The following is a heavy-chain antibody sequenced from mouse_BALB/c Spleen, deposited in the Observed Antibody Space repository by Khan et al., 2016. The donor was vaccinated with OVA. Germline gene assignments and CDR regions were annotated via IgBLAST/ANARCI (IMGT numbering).Heavy chain of an antibody. Sequence: VQLQQSGPGLVQPSQSLSITCTVSGFSFTSYGVHWVRQSPGKGLEWLGVIRRVGSTDYNAAFISRLEIIEDNSKNQDFFKMNSQEANDTDIYCCGRNYDDDEGLAYWGQGTLVTVSA. CDR3: GRNYDDDEGLAY. D-gene: IGHD2-4*01. CDR1: GFSFTSYG. J-gene: IGHJ3*01. V-gene: IGHV2-2*02. CDR2: IRRVGST.